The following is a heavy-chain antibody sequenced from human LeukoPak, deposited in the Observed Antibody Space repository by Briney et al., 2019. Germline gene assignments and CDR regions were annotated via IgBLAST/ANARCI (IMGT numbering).Heavy chain of an antibody. V-gene: IGHV3-30-3*01. CDR3: AREPGSSGLDY. Sequence: TGGSLRLSCAASGFTFSSYAMHWVRQAPGKGLEWVAVISYDGSNKYYADSVKGRFTISRDNSKNTLYLQMNSLRAEDTAVYYCAREPGSSGLDYWGQGTLVTVSS. J-gene: IGHJ4*02. CDR2: ISYDGSNK. CDR1: GFTFSSYA. D-gene: IGHD6-19*01.